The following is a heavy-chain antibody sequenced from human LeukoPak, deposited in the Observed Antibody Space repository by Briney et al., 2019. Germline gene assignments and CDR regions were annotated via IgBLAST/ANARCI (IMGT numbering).Heavy chain of an antibody. CDR1: GFTFSNYG. J-gene: IGHJ4*02. CDR2: ISHGGSNN. Sequence: GGSLRLSCAASGFTFSNYGMHWVRQAPGKGLEWVVVISHGGSNNNYADSVKGRFIISRDNSKNTLYLQMNSLRPEDTAVYYCAKVRVGTAHFDYWGQGTLVTVSS. D-gene: IGHD2-15*01. V-gene: IGHV3-30*18. CDR3: AKVRVGTAHFDY.